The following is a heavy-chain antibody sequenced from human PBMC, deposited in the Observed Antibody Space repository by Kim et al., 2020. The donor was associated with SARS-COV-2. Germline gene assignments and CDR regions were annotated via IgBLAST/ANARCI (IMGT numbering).Heavy chain of an antibody. Sequence: GGSLRLSCAASGFTFSSYSMNWVRQAPGKGLEWVSYISSSSSTIYYADSVKGRFTISRDNAKNSLYLQMNSLRAEDTAVYYCARVRYYYDSSGSFDPWGQGTLVTVSS. D-gene: IGHD3-22*01. J-gene: IGHJ5*02. CDR3: ARVRYYYDSSGSFDP. CDR1: GFTFSSYS. CDR2: ISSSSSTI. V-gene: IGHV3-48*04.